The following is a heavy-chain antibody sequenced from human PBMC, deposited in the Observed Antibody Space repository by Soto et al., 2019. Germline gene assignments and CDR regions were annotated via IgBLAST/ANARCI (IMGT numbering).Heavy chain of an antibody. J-gene: IGHJ4*02. V-gene: IGHV4-59*08. CDR2: IYYSGTT. CDR3: ARLGGSYAVPHFDY. Sequence: WTWIRQPPGKGLEWMGYIYYSGTTTNYNPSLKSRVTLSVDTSKNQFSLKLSSVTAADPAVYYCARLGGSYAVPHFDYWGQGTLVTVSS. D-gene: IGHD1-26*01.